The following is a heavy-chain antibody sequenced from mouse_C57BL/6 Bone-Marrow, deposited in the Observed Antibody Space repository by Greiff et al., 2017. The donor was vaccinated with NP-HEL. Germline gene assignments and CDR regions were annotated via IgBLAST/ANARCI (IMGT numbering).Heavy chain of an antibody. J-gene: IGHJ2*01. CDR3: VGHFDGYSYFDY. CDR1: GFSFNTYA. CDR2: IRSKSNNYAT. V-gene: IGHV10-1*01. Sequence: EVQLVESGGGLVQPKGSLKLSCAASGFSFNTYAMNWVRQAPGKGLEWVARIRSKSNNYATYYADSVKDRFTISRNDSESMLYLQMNNMKTEYTAIYYCVGHFDGYSYFDYWGQGTTLTVSS. D-gene: IGHD2-3*01.